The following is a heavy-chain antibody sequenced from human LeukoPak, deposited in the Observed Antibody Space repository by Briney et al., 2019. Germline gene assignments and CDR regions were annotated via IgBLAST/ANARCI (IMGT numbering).Heavy chain of an antibody. CDR3: ARGRWGSNRCDY. CDR2: IIPIFGTA. CDR1: GGTFSSYA. J-gene: IGHJ4*02. V-gene: IGHV1-69*13. D-gene: IGHD3-16*02. Sequence: SVKVSCKASGGTFSSYAISWVRQAPGQGLEWMGGIIPIFGTANYAQKFQGRVTITADESTSTAYMELSSLRSEDTAVYYCARGRWGSNRCDYWGQGTLVTVSS.